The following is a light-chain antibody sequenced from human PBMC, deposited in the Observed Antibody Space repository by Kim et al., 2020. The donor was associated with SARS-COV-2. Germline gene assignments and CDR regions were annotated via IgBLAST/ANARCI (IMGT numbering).Light chain of an antibody. CDR2: GAS. CDR3: QQYGSTPTLT. CDR1: QSVSSSY. V-gene: IGKV3-20*01. Sequence: PGERATLSCRASQSVSSSYLAWYQQKPGQAPRLLIYGASSRATGIPDRFSGSGSGTDFTLTISRLEPEDFAVYYCQQYGSTPTLTFGGGTKVDIK. J-gene: IGKJ4*01.